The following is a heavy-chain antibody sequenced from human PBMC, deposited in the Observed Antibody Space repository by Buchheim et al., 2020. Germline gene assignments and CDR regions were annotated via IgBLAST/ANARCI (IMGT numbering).Heavy chain of an antibody. CDR3: AKDIWAEAVAGNYFDY. CDR2: ISWDGGGT. Sequence: EVQLVESGGVVVQPGGSLRLSCAASGFTFDDYAMHWVRQAPGKGLEWVSLISWDGGGTYYADSVKGRFTIYRDNSKNSLYLQMNSLRAEDTALYYCAKDIWAEAVAGNYFDYWGQGTL. D-gene: IGHD6-19*01. J-gene: IGHJ4*02. V-gene: IGHV3-43D*03. CDR1: GFTFDDYA.